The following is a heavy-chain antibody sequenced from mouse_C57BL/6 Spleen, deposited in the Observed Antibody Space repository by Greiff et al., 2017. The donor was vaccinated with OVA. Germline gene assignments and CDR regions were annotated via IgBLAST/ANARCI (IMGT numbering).Heavy chain of an antibody. V-gene: IGHV2-2*01. J-gene: IGHJ4*01. D-gene: IGHD1-1*01. Sequence: VKLQESGPGLVQPSQSLSITCTVSGFSLTSYGVHWVRQSPGKGLEWLGVIWSGGSTDYNAAFISRLSISKDNSKSQVFFKMNSLQADDTAIYYCARRITTVVAPYAMDYWGQGTSVTVSS. CDR2: IWSGGST. CDR3: ARRITTVVAPYAMDY. CDR1: GFSLTSYG.